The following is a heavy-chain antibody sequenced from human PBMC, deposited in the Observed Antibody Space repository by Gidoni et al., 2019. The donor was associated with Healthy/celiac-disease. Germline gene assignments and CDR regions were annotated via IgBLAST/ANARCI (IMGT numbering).Heavy chain of an antibody. Sequence: QVQLQDSGPGLVKPSETLSLTCTVSGGSISSYYWSWIRQPPGKGLEWIEYIYYSGSTNYNPSLKSRVTISVDTSKNQFSLKLSSVTAADTAVYYCARAGYDILTGYYPFDYWGQGTLVTVSS. J-gene: IGHJ4*02. CDR1: GGSISSYY. V-gene: IGHV4-59*01. D-gene: IGHD3-9*01. CDR3: ARAGYDILTGYYPFDY. CDR2: IYYSGST.